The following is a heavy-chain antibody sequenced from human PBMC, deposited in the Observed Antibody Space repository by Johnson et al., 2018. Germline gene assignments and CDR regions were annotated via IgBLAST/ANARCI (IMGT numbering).Heavy chain of an antibody. CDR2: IWYDGSNK. CDR1: GFTFSSYG. V-gene: IGHV3-33*01. CDR3: ARGDVGLCRFSSRGFDI. D-gene: IGHD6-6*01. J-gene: IGHJ3*02. Sequence: QVQLVQSGGGVVQPGRSLRLSCAASGFTFSSYGMHWVRQAPGKGLEWVAVIWYDGSNKNYADSVKGRFTISRDNSKNTLYLQMNSLGAEDTAVYYCARGDVGLCRFSSRGFDIWGQGTMVTVSS.